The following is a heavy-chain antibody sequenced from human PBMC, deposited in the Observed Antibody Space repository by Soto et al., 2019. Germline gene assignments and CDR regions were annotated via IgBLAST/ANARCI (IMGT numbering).Heavy chain of an antibody. CDR1: GFTFSSYD. Sequence: GGSLRLSCAASGFTFSSYDMHWVRQAPGKGLEWVAVISYDGSNKYYADSVKGRFTISRDNSKNTLYLQMNSLRAEDTAVYYCAKTRGVRVRGELWFDPWGQGTLVTVSS. CDR2: ISYDGSNK. J-gene: IGHJ5*02. CDR3: AKTRGVRVRGELWFDP. V-gene: IGHV3-30*18. D-gene: IGHD3-10*01.